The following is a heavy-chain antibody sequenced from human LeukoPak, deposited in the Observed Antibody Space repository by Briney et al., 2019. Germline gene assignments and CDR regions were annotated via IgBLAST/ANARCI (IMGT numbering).Heavy chain of an antibody. CDR3: AKSLRGSYHIDY. V-gene: IGHV3-30*18. CDR2: MSYDEKNE. Sequence: GGSLRLSCAASGFMFSTYGMHWVRQAPGKGLEWVAVMSYDEKNESYADSVKGRFTISRDNSKNTLFLQMNSLRPEDTAVYYCAKSLRGSYHIDYWGQGTLVTVSS. J-gene: IGHJ4*02. CDR1: GFMFSTYG. D-gene: IGHD1-26*01.